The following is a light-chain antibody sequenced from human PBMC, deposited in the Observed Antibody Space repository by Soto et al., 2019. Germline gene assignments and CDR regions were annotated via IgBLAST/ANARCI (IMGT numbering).Light chain of an antibody. V-gene: IGLV2-14*03. CDR3: SSYTNSANYV. CDR1: SSDVGAYNF. CDR2: DVN. Sequence: QSVLTQPASVSGSPGQSITTSCTGTSSDVGAYNFVSWYQQHPGKAPKLMIYDVNNRPSGVSDRFSGSKSGNTASLTISGLQAEDETDYYCSSYTNSANYVFGTGTKVTV. J-gene: IGLJ1*01.